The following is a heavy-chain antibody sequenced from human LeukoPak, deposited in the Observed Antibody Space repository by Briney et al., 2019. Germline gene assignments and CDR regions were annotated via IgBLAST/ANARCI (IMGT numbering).Heavy chain of an antibody. D-gene: IGHD2-2*02. CDR2: ISAYNGNT. CDR1: GYTFTSYG. J-gene: IGHJ6*02. CDR3: ARDSLYQLLYRNYYYGMDV. V-gene: IGHV1-18*01. Sequence: ASVKVSCKASGYTFTSYGIRWVRPAPGQGLAWMGWISAYNGNTNYAQKLQGRVTMTTDTSTSTAYMELRSLRSDDTAVYYCARDSLYQLLYRNYYYGMDVWGQGTTVTVSS.